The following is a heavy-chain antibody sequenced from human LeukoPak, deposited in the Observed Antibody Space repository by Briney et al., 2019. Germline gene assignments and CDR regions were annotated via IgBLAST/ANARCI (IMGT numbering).Heavy chain of an antibody. CDR3: ARRAGAYSHPYDY. Sequence: GGSLRLSCAASGFTFTTYGMSWVRQAPGKGLEWVSAITGSGGSTYYADSVKGRFTISRDNSKNTLYLQMNSLRAEDTAVYYCARRAGAYSHPYDYWGQGTLVTVSS. J-gene: IGHJ4*02. V-gene: IGHV3-23*01. D-gene: IGHD4/OR15-4a*01. CDR1: GFTFTTYG. CDR2: ITGSGGST.